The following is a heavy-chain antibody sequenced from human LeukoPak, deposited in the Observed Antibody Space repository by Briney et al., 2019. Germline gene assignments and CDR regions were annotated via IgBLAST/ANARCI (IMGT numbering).Heavy chain of an antibody. CDR1: GFTFSSYS. Sequence: GGSLRLSCAASGFTFSSYSMNWVRQAPGKGLEWVSYISSSSSTIYYADSVKGRFTISRDNAKNSLYLQMNSLRAEDTAVYYCARENDFWSGYPKDYWGQGTLVTVSS. J-gene: IGHJ4*02. CDR3: ARENDFWSGYPKDY. CDR2: ISSSSSTI. D-gene: IGHD3-3*01. V-gene: IGHV3-48*01.